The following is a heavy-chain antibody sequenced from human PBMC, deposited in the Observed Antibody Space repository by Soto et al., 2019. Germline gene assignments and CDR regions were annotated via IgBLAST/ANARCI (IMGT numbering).Heavy chain of an antibody. CDR3: VSEAHGYSDGWAM. D-gene: IGHD6-19*01. Sequence: EVQLVESGGGLTQPGGSLRLSCSASGFVVTDNYMTWVPQAPGKGLEWVSVIYNTGTTYYADSVKGRFTISCDISKKALALQMNSLTIDDSLVYFWVSEAHGYSDGWAMWGHGTMVTASS. J-gene: IGHJ3*01. CDR2: IYNTGTT. CDR1: GFVVTDNY. V-gene: IGHV3-53*01.